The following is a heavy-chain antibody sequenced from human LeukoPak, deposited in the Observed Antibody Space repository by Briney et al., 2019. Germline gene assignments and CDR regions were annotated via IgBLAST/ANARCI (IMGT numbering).Heavy chain of an antibody. CDR3: ARAMVRGVIIKFAYYYMDV. CDR1: GFTFSTYD. CDR2: ISSSGTTM. Sequence: GGSLRLSCAASGFTFSTYDMTWVRQAPGKGLEWVSYISSSGTTMYYADSVKGRFTISRDNAKYSLYLQMSSLRAEDTAVYYCARAMVRGVIIKFAYYYMDVWGKGTTVTISS. D-gene: IGHD3-10*01. J-gene: IGHJ6*03. V-gene: IGHV3-48*03.